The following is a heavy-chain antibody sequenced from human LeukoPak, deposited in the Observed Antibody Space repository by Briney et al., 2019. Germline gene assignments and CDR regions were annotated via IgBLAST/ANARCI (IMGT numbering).Heavy chain of an antibody. CDR2: ICNSNSSG. V-gene: IGHV3-23*01. CDR3: AKDLQQLEH. D-gene: IGHD6-13*01. CDR1: GFSFNTYA. J-gene: IGHJ1*01. Sequence: PGGSLRLSCAASGFSFNTYAMNWVRQAPGKGLEWLSVICNSNSSGFHADSVKGRFTISRDNSKNTLYLQMNSLRAEDTAVYYCAKDLQQLEHWGQGTLVTVSS.